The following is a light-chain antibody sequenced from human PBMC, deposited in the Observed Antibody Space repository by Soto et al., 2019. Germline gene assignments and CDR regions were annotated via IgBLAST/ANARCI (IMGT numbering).Light chain of an antibody. Sequence: EIVLTQSPGTLSLSPGERATLSCRASQSVTSNYLAWYQQKPGQAPRLLFYGASTRATGIPGRFSGSGSGTDFTLTITRLEPEDFAVYYCQQYGSSPRTFGQGTKLEIK. V-gene: IGKV3-20*01. CDR1: QSVTSNY. CDR2: GAS. CDR3: QQYGSSPRT. J-gene: IGKJ2*01.